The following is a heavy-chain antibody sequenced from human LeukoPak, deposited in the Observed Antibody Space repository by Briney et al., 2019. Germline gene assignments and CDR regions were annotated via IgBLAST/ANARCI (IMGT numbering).Heavy chain of an antibody. Sequence: SETLSLTCAVYGGSFSGYYWSWICQPPGKGLEWIGEINHSGSTNYNPSLKSRVTISVDTSKNQFSLKLSSVTAADTAVYYCARGLRYSSSGNMDYWGQGTLVTVSS. CDR3: ARGLRYSSSGNMDY. D-gene: IGHD6-6*01. J-gene: IGHJ4*02. CDR2: INHSGST. V-gene: IGHV4-34*01. CDR1: GGSFSGYY.